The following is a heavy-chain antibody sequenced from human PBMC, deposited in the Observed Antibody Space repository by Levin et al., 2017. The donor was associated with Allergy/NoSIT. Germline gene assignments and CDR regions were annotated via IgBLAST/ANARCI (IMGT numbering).Heavy chain of an antibody. D-gene: IGHD6-13*01. CDR1: GGSFSGHY. V-gene: IGHV4-34*01. Sequence: SQTLSLTCAVFGGSFSGHYWNWIRQPPGKGLEWIGEINHSGSTNFNPSLKSRVTISVDTSKNQFSLKLSSVTAADTAVYYCARGRFSSWYRGIDYWGQGTLVTVSS. CDR3: ARGRFSSWYRGIDY. J-gene: IGHJ4*02. CDR2: INHSGST.